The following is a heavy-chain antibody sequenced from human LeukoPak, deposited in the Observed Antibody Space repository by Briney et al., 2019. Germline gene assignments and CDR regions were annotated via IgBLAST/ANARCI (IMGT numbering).Heavy chain of an antibody. CDR3: TRDQTPYY. J-gene: IGHJ4*02. Sequence: GGSLRLSCTVFGFTFGDYAMTWVRQAPGKGLEWVGFIRSNLYGGTPEYAASVKGRFTISRDDSNSIAYLEMDSLKTDDTAVYYCTRDQTPYYWGQGTLVTVSS. CDR1: GFTFGDYA. CDR2: IRSNLYGGTP. V-gene: IGHV3-49*04.